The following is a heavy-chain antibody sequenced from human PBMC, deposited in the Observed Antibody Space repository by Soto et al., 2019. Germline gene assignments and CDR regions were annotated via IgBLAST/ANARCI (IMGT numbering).Heavy chain of an antibody. J-gene: IGHJ6*02. CDR2: ISYDGSNK. CDR3: ARDRDSSGWYRYYYYYYGMDV. V-gene: IGHV3-30-3*01. D-gene: IGHD6-19*01. CDR1: GFTFSSYA. Sequence: GGSLRLSCAASGFTFSSYAMHWVRQAPGKGLEWVAVISYDGSNKYYADSVKGRFTISRDNSKNTLYLQMNSLRAEDTAVYYCARDRDSSGWYRYYYYYYGMDVWGQGTTVTV.